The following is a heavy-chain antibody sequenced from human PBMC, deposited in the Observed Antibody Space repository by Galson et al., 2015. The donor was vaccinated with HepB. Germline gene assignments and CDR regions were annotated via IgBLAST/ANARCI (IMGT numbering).Heavy chain of an antibody. Sequence: SVKVSCKASGYTFTGYYMHWVRQAPGQGLEWMGWINPNSGGTNYAQKFQGWVTMTRDTSISTAYMELSRLRSDGTAVYYCARDRRGSYYYYGMDVWGQGTTVTVSS. J-gene: IGHJ6*02. CDR2: INPNSGGT. D-gene: IGHD1-26*01. V-gene: IGHV1-2*04. CDR1: GYTFTGYY. CDR3: ARDRRGSYYYYGMDV.